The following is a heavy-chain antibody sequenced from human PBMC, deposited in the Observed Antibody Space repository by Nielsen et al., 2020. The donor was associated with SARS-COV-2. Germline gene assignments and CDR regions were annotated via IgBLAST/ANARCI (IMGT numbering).Heavy chain of an antibody. Sequence: GGSLRLSCAASGFTFSIYTMNWVRQAPGKGLEWLSYISSSSSSMHYADSVKGRFTISRDNAKNSLYLQMNSLRAEDTAVYYCARDQYSYGDMDYFDYWGQGTLDTSPQ. V-gene: IGHV3-48*01. CDR2: ISSSSSSM. D-gene: IGHD5-18*01. J-gene: IGHJ4*02. CDR1: GFTFSIYT. CDR3: ARDQYSYGDMDYFDY.